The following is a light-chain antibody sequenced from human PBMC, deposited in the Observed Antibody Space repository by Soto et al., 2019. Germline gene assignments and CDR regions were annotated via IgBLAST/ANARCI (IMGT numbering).Light chain of an antibody. CDR3: QHNHQTRKIT. J-gene: IGKJ3*01. Sequence: EIVLTQSPGTLSLSPGERATLSCRTSQSISSTYLAWYQQRPGQAPRLLIYGASNRAARIPDRFIGDVSATDITLESGKDETQDFIMYHSQHNHQTRKITFGPRTKLD. V-gene: IGKV3-20*01. CDR1: QSISSTY. CDR2: GAS.